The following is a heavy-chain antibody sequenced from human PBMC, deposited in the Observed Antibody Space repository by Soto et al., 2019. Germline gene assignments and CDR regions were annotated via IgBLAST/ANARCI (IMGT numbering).Heavy chain of an antibody. V-gene: IGHV1-69*02. J-gene: IGHJ4*02. Sequence: QVQLVQSGAEVKKPESSVKVSCKASGGTFSSYTISWVRQAPGQGLEWMGRIIPILGIANYAQKFQGRVTITADKSTSTAYMELSSLRSEDTAVYYCARAKFRAHAGYYFDYWRQGTLVTVSS. CDR1: GGTFSSYT. D-gene: IGHD3-10*01. CDR2: IIPILGIA. CDR3: ARAKFRAHAGYYFDY.